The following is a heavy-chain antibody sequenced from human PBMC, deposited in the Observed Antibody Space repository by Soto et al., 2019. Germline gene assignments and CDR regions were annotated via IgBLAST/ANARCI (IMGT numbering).Heavy chain of an antibody. Sequence: GGSLRLSCAASGFTFSGSAMHWVRQASGKGLEWVGRIRSKANSYATAYAASVKGRFTISRDDSKNTAYLQMNSLKTEDTAVYYCARVSAAAGFYSDYWGQGTLVTVSS. D-gene: IGHD6-13*01. CDR2: IRSKANSYAT. J-gene: IGHJ4*02. V-gene: IGHV3-73*01. CDR3: ARVSAAAGFYSDY. CDR1: GFTFSGSA.